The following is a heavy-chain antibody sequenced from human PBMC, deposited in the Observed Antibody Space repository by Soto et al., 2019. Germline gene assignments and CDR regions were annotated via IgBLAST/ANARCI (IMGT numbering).Heavy chain of an antibody. J-gene: IGHJ4*02. D-gene: IGHD3-10*01. CDR3: AREPIVDYGSGSYSDY. Sequence: SVKVSCKASGGTFSSYAISWVRQAPGQGLEWVGGIIPIFGTANYAQKFQGRVTITADESTSTAYMELSSLRSEDTAVYYCAREPIVDYGSGSYSDYWGQGTLVTVSS. V-gene: IGHV1-69*13. CDR1: GGTFSSYA. CDR2: IIPIFGTA.